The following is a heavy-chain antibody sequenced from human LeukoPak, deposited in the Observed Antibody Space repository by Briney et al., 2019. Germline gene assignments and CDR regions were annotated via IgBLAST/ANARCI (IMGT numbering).Heavy chain of an antibody. CDR1: GFTFSSYG. D-gene: IGHD4-17*01. CDR3: AKGRWATVTSSAFDI. CDR2: ISYDGSNK. J-gene: IGHJ3*02. V-gene: IGHV3-30*18. Sequence: GGSLRLSCAASGFTFSSYGMHWVRQAPGKGLEWVAVISYDGSNKYYADSVKGRFTISRDNSKNTLYLQMNRLRAEDTAVYYCAKGRWATVTSSAFDIWGQGTMVTVSS.